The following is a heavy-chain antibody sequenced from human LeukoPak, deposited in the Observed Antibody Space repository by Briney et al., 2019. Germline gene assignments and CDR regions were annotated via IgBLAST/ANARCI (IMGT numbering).Heavy chain of an antibody. Sequence: PSETLSLTCTVSGGSISGTTYYWGWIRQPPGKGLEWIGSIYYSGSTYYNPSLKSRVTISVDTSKNQLSLKMNSVTAADTAVYYCARHSAMVKVWFDPWGQGTLVTASS. CDR3: ARHSAMVKVWFDP. CDR2: IYYSGST. J-gene: IGHJ5*02. D-gene: IGHD5-18*01. CDR1: GGSISGTTYY. V-gene: IGHV4-39*01.